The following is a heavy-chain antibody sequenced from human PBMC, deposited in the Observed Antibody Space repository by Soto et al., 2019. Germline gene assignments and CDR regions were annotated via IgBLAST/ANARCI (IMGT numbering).Heavy chain of an antibody. J-gene: IGHJ6*02. CDR3: ARGSTYYDFWSGYRSYYYGMDV. D-gene: IGHD3-3*01. V-gene: IGHV3-7*01. CDR1: GFTFSSYW. Sequence: PGGSLRLSCAASGFTFSSYWMSWFRQAPGKGLEWVANIKQDGSEKYYVDSVKGRFTISRDNAKNSLYLQMNSLRAEDTAVYYCARGSTYYDFWSGYRSYYYGMDVWGQGTTVTVS. CDR2: IKQDGSEK.